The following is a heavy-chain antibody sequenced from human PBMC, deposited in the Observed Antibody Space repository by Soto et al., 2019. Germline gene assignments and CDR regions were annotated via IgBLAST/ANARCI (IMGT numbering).Heavy chain of an antibody. CDR2: IISGGNT. CDR3: AKAFYSSDRGEVFDY. CDR1: GVTFSKYA. Sequence: EVHLLESGGGLVQPGGSLRLSCAASGVTFSKYAMSWVRQAPGKGLEWVSTIISGGNTYYADSVKGRFTISSYNSKNPLYLQMNSLRAEDTAVYYCAKAFYSSDRGEVFDYWGQGTLVTVSS. D-gene: IGHD6-19*01. J-gene: IGHJ4*02. V-gene: IGHV3-23*01.